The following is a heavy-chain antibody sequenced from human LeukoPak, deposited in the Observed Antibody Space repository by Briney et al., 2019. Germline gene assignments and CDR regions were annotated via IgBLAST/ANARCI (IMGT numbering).Heavy chain of an antibody. CDR3: ARANYDILTGYYEGFDY. D-gene: IGHD3-9*01. J-gene: IGHJ4*02. V-gene: IGHV5-51*01. CDR1: GYSFTSYW. CDR2: IYPGDSDT. Sequence: GESLKISCKGSGYSFTSYWIGWVRQMPGKGLEWMGIIYPGDSDTRYSPSFQGQVTISADKSISTAYLQWSSLKASDTAMCYCARANYDILTGYYEGFDYWGQGTLVTVSS.